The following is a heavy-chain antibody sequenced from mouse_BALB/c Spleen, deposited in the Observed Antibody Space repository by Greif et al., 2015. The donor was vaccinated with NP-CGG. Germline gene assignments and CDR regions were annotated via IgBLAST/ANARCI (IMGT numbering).Heavy chain of an antibody. D-gene: IGHD2-1*01. Sequence: EVMLVESGGGLVKPGGSLKLSCAASGFAFSSYDMSWVRQTPEKRLEWVAYISSGGGSTYYPDTVKGRFTISRDNAKNTLYLQMSSPKSEDTAMYYCARHEGNYEYFDVWGAGTTVTVSS. V-gene: IGHV5-12-1*01. CDR1: GFAFSSYD. CDR3: ARHEGNYEYFDV. CDR2: ISSGGGST. J-gene: IGHJ1*01.